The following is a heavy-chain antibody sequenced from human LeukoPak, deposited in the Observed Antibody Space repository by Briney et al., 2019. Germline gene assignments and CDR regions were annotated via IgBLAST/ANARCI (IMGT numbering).Heavy chain of an antibody. J-gene: IGHJ4*02. CDR3: ARDYYDSSGLDY. CDR2: IKGDGSDK. V-gene: IGHV3-7*01. CDR1: GFTFSSSW. Sequence: GGSLRLSCAASGFTFSSSWMTWVRQAPGKGLEWLANIKGDGSDKNYVDSVKGRFTISRDNAKKSLYLQMNSLRAEDTAVYYCARDYYDSSGLDYWGQGTLVTVSS. D-gene: IGHD3-22*01.